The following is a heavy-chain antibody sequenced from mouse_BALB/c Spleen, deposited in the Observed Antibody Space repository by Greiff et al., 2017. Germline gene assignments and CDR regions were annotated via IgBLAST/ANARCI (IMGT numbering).Heavy chain of an antibody. Sequence: VQLQQSGAELVKPGASVKLSCTASGFNIKDTYMHWVKQRPEQGLEWIGRIDPANGNTKYDPKFQGKATITADTSSNTAYLQLSRLTSEDTYVYYCARIITRYYAMDYWGQGTSVTVSS. J-gene: IGHJ4*01. CDR1: GFNIKDTY. V-gene: IGHV14-3*02. CDR3: ARIITRYYAMDY. D-gene: IGHD1-1*01. CDR2: IDPANGNT.